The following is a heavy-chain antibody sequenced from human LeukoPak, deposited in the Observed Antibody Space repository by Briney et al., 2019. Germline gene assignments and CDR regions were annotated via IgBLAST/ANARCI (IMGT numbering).Heavy chain of an antibody. D-gene: IGHD6-19*01. J-gene: IGHJ4*02. V-gene: IGHV4-4*02. CDR1: GGSLSSSNW. Sequence: SETLSLTCAVSGGSLSSSNWWSWVRQPPGKGLEWIGEINHSGSTNYNPDLKSRVTISVDTSKSQFSLRLSSVTAADTAVYYCARRRLPVAGRDFDNWGQGTLVTVSS. CDR2: INHSGST. CDR3: ARRRLPVAGRDFDN.